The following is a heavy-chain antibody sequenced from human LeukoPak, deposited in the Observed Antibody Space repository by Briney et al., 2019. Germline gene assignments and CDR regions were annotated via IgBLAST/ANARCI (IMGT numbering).Heavy chain of an antibody. Sequence: GRSLRLSCAASGFTFSSYAMHWVRQAPGKGLEWVALISYDGSNKYHADSVKGRFTIPRDDSKSTLYLQMNSLRVEDTALYYCAIDHDSSGYQYGARNDLWGQGTLVTVSS. J-gene: IGHJ5*02. V-gene: IGHV3-30*04. CDR1: GFTFSSYA. CDR3: AIDHDSSGYQYGARNDL. CDR2: ISYDGSNK. D-gene: IGHD3-22*01.